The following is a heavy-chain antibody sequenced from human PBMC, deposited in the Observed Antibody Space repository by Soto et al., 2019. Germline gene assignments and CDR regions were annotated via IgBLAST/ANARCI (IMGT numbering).Heavy chain of an antibody. J-gene: IGHJ6*02. Sequence: GGSLRLSCAASGFTFSNAWMNWVRQAPGKGLEWVGRIKSKTDGGTTDYAAPVKGRFTISIDDSKNTLYLQMNSLNTEDTAVYYCTGQRFAYYYYGMDVWGQGTTVTVSS. D-gene: IGHD5-12*01. CDR1: GFTFSNAW. CDR3: TGQRFAYYYYGMDV. CDR2: IKSKTDGGTT. V-gene: IGHV3-15*07.